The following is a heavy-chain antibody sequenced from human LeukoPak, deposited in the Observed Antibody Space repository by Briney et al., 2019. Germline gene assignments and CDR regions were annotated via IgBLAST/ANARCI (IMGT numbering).Heavy chain of an antibody. J-gene: IGHJ4*02. CDR3: ARGYFDY. V-gene: IGHV3-48*03. CDR1: GFTFSSYE. Sequence: PGGSLRLSCAASGFTFSSYEMNWVRQAPGKGLEWVSYISSSGSSMYYADSVKGRFTISRDNAKESLFLQMNSLRAEDTAVYYCARGYFDYWGQGTLVTVSS. CDR2: ISSSGSSM.